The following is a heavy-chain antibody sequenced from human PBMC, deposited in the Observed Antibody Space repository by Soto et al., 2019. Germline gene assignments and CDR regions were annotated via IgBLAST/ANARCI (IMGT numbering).Heavy chain of an antibody. D-gene: IGHD3-9*01. V-gene: IGHV3-53*04. CDR2: IYSGGST. J-gene: IGHJ3*02. CDR3: ARGSADVLRYFDWSPGSVFDI. CDR1: GFTVSSNY. Sequence: PGGSLRLSCAASGFTVSSNYMSWVRQAPGKGLEWVSVIYSGGSTYYADSVKGRFTISRHNSKNTLYLQMNSLRAEDTAVYYCARGSADVLRYFDWSPGSVFDIWGQGTMVTVSS.